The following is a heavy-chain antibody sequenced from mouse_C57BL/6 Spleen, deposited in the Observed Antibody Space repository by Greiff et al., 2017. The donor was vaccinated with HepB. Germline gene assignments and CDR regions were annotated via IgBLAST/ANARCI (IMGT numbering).Heavy chain of an antibody. CDR1: GYSITSGYY. CDR3: ARENYYDSSYAMDY. V-gene: IGHV3-6*01. Sequence: EVQRVESGPGLVKPSQSLSLTCSVTGYSITSGYYWNWIRQFPGNKLEWMGYISYDGSNNYNPSLKNRIAITRDTSKNQFFLKLNSVTTEDTATYYCARENYYDSSYAMDYWGQGTSVTVSS. D-gene: IGHD1-1*01. CDR2: ISYDGSN. J-gene: IGHJ4*01.